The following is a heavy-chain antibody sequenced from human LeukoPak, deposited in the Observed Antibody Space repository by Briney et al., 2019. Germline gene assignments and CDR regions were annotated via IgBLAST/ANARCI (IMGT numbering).Heavy chain of an antibody. CDR3: ARGGGEWLVRLPFDY. V-gene: IGHV4-59*01. J-gene: IGHJ4*02. CDR1: GGSISSYY. CDR2: IYYSGST. D-gene: IGHD6-19*01. Sequence: SETVSLTCTVSGGSISSYYWSWIRQPPGKGLEWIGYIYYSGSTNYNPSLKSRVTISVDTSKNQFSLKLSSVTAADTAVYYCARGGGEWLVRLPFDYWGQGTLVTVSS.